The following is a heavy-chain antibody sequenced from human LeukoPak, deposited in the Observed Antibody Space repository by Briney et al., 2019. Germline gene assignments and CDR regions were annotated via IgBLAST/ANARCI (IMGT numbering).Heavy chain of an antibody. V-gene: IGHV1-69*04. Sequence: SVKVSCKASGGTFSIYAISWVRGPPGQGREGMGRFIPIFRRANYAQKFHGRVTITADKSTSTAYMELSSLRAEDTAVYYCANPAAAGPFDYWGQGTLVTVSS. CDR1: GGTFSIYA. CDR2: FIPIFRRA. CDR3: ANPAAAGPFDY. D-gene: IGHD6-13*01. J-gene: IGHJ4*02.